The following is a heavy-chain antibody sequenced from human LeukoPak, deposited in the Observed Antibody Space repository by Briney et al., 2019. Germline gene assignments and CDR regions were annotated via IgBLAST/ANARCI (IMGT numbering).Heavy chain of an antibody. CDR1: GGTFSSYA. CDR3: ARDDTIFGVVTYYYYYGMDV. V-gene: IGHV1-69*04. J-gene: IGHJ6*02. D-gene: IGHD3-3*01. CDR2: IIPILGIA. Sequence: SVKVSCKASGGTFSSYAISWVRQAPGQGLEWMGRIIPILGIANYAQKFQGRVTITADKSTSTAYMELSSLRSEDSAVYYCARDDTIFGVVTYYYYYGMDVWGQGTTVTVSS.